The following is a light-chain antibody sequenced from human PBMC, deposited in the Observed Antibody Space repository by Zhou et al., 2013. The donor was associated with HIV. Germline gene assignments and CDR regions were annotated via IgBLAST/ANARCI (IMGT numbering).Light chain of an antibody. CDR2: AAS. V-gene: IGKV1-9*01. CDR1: QGISSY. CDR3: QKYDRAPFT. Sequence: DIQLTQSPSFLSASVGDRVTITCRASQGISSYLAWYQQKPGKAPKLLIYAASTLQSGVPSRFSGSGSGTEFSLTISSLQPDDFATYYCQKYDRAPFTFGPGTKVDI. J-gene: IGKJ3*01.